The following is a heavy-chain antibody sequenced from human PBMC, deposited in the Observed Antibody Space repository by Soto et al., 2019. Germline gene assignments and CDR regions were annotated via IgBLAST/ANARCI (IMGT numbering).Heavy chain of an antibody. CDR2: IFYSGST. V-gene: IGHV4-31*03. CDR1: GGSISSDNSY. CDR3: ARDHRVVAAAEVHYYGMDV. D-gene: IGHD6-13*01. J-gene: IGHJ6*02. Sequence: QVQLQESGPGLVKPSQTLSLICTVSGGSISSDNSYWSWIRQHPGKGLEWIGYIFYSGSTYYNPSLRSRVTISVDTSKTHFSLKVKSVTAADTAVYYCARDHRVVAAAEVHYYGMDVWGQGTTVTVSS.